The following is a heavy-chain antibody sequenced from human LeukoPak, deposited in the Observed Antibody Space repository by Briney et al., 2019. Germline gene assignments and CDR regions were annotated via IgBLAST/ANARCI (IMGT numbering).Heavy chain of an antibody. CDR1: GGSIGRSSYY. V-gene: IGHV4-39*07. CDR3: ASRKLGNDY. J-gene: IGHJ4*02. D-gene: IGHD7-27*01. Sequence: PSETLSLTCTVSGGSIGRSSYYWGWIRQPPGKGLEWIGNIYYSGTTSYNPSLKSRVTISIDTSKDQFSLKLTSVTAADTAVYYCASRKLGNDYWGQGTLVTVSS. CDR2: IYYSGTT.